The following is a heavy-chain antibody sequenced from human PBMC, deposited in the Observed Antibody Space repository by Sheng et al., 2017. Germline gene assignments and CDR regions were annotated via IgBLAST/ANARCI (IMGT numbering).Heavy chain of an antibody. V-gene: IGHV3-48*03. D-gene: IGHD5-18*01. J-gene: IGHJ4*02. CDR2: ISSSGSTI. CDR1: EFTFSNDE. Sequence: EMQLVESGGGLEQPGGSLRLSCAASEFTFSNDEMNWVRQAPGKGLEWVSYISSSGSTIHYADSVKGRFTISRDNAKNSLYLQMNSLRAEDTAVYYCASTHGYTYGYQLDSWGQGTLVTVSS. CDR3: ASTHGYTYGYQLDS.